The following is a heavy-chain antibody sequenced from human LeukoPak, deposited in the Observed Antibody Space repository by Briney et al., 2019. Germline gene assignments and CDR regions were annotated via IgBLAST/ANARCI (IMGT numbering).Heavy chain of an antibody. Sequence: SETLSLTCTVSGGSISSGGYSWTWIRQPPGKGLEWIGYIFHSGNTHYNPSLKSRVTISVDRSNNQFSLKLSSVTAADTAVYYCARRIVGATAVFDPWGQGTLVTVSS. V-gene: IGHV4-30-2*01. D-gene: IGHD1-26*01. CDR2: IFHSGNT. CDR1: GGSISSGGYS. CDR3: ARRIVGATAVFDP. J-gene: IGHJ5*02.